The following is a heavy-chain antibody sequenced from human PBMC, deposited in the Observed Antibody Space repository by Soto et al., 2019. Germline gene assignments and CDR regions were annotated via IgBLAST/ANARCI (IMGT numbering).Heavy chain of an antibody. CDR2: INPGSGTT. Sequence: QEQLLQSGAEVKKPGASVTVSCKASGYTFLIYFVHWVRQAPGQGLEWMGIINPGSGTTTYSQQFQGRVIMTSDTSTNTVHRAMTSLTSEDTAVYFCAREKILDGSGRRHYYGMDVWGQGTAVSVSS. CDR1: GYTFLIYF. CDR3: AREKILDGSGRRHYYGMDV. V-gene: IGHV1-46*01. J-gene: IGHJ6*02. D-gene: IGHD3-10*01.